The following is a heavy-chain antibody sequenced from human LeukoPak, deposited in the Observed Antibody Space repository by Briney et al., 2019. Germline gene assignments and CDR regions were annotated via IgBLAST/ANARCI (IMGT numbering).Heavy chain of an antibody. V-gene: IGHV4-59*01. CDR3: ARSYGSGAGHYYYYGMDV. J-gene: IGHJ6*02. CDR2: IYYSGST. Sequence: SETLSLTCTVSGSSISSYYWSWIRQPPGKGLEWIGYIYYSGSTNYNPSLKSRVTISVDTSKNQFSLKLSSVTAADTAVYYCARSYGSGAGHYYYYGMDVWGQGTTVTVSS. D-gene: IGHD3-10*01. CDR1: GSSISSYY.